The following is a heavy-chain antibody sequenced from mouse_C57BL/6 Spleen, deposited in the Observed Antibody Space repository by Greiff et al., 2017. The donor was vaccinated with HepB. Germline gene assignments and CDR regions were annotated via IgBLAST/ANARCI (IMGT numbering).Heavy chain of an antibody. D-gene: IGHD1-1*01. CDR3: ASYYGSSWDAMDY. Sequence: VQLQQSGAELAKPGASVKLSCKASGYTFTSYWMHWVKQRPGQGLEWIGYINPSSGYTKYNQKFKDKATLPADKSSSTAYLQLSSLTYEDSAVYDCASYYGSSWDAMDYWGQGTSVTVSS. J-gene: IGHJ4*01. CDR1: GYTFTSYW. V-gene: IGHV1-7*01. CDR2: INPSSGYT.